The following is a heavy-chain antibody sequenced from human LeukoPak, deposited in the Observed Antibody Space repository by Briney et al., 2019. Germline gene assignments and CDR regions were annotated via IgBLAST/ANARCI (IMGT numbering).Heavy chain of an antibody. J-gene: IGHJ4*02. CDR1: GYTFTTYG. D-gene: IGHD5-18*01. Sequence: ASVKVSFKASGYTFTTYGINWVRQAPGQGLGWMGWISGYTGNTNYAQKIQGRVTMTTDTSTRTAYMELRSLRSDDTAVYYCARLITRGNSFGSDYWGQGTLVTVSS. V-gene: IGHV1-18*01. CDR3: ARLITRGNSFGSDY. CDR2: ISGYTGNT.